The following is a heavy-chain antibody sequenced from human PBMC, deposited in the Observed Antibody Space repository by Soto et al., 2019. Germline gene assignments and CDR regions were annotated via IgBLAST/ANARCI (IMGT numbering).Heavy chain of an antibody. J-gene: IGHJ3*02. D-gene: IGHD1-26*01. V-gene: IGHV3-33*01. Sequence: QVQLVESGGGVVQPGRSLRLSSAASGFTFSSYGMHWVRQAPGKGLEWVAVIWYDGSNKYYADSVKGRFTISRDNSKNTLYRQMNSLRAEDTAVYYCASGDSGSYRNDAFDIWGQGTMVTVSS. CDR3: ASGDSGSYRNDAFDI. CDR1: GFTFSSYG. CDR2: IWYDGSNK.